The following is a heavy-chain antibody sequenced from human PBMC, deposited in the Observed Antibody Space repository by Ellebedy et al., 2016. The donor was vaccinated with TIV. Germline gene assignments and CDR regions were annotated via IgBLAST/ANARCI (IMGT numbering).Heavy chain of an antibody. V-gene: IGHV3-53*01. D-gene: IGHD3-10*01. J-gene: IGHJ4*02. Sequence: PGGSLRLSCAASDLIVSNNYMSWVRQAPGKGLEWVSLIYPADNPYYGDSTYYTESVKGRFTISRDNSKNTLYLQMNSLRAEDAAVYYCAKEWNGYGSGSYIDYWGQGTLVTVSS. CDR1: DLIVSNNY. CDR2: IYPADNPYYGDST. CDR3: AKEWNGYGSGSYIDY.